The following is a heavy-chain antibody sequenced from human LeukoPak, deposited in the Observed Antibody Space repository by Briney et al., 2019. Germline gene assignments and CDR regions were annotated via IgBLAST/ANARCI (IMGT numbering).Heavy chain of an antibody. CDR3: ARDAYDSSGYLGASDY. V-gene: IGHV3-53*01. Sequence: GGSLRLSCAASGFTVSSNYMSWVRQAPGKGLEWVSVIYSGGSTYYADSVKGRFTISRDNSKNTLYLQMNSLRAEDTAVYYCARDAYDSSGYLGASDYWGQGTLVTVSS. CDR2: IYSGGST. D-gene: IGHD3-22*01. J-gene: IGHJ4*02. CDR1: GFTVSSNY.